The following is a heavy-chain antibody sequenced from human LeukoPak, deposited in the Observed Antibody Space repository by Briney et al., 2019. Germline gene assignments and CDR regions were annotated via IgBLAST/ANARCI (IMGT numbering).Heavy chain of an antibody. CDR3: ARDSRTWFGELVRNYYYYGMDV. CDR2: IHYSGST. J-gene: IGHJ6*02. CDR1: GGSISSSSYY. V-gene: IGHV4-61*01. D-gene: IGHD3-10*01. Sequence: SETLSLTCTVSGGSISSSSYYWSWIRQPPGKGLEWIGYIHYSGSTNYNPSLKSRVTISVDTSKNQFSLKLSSMTAADTAVYYCARDSRTWFGELVRNYYYYGMDVWGQGTTVTVSS.